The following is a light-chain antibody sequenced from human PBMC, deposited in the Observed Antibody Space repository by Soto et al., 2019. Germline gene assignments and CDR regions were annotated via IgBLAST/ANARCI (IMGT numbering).Light chain of an antibody. Sequence: DIQMTQSPSTLSASVGDRVTITCRASQSISGWLAWYQQKPGKAPKILIYKASILESGVPSRFSGSGSGTEFTLTISSLQPDDFATYYCQHYNIYSETFGQGTKVVVK. J-gene: IGKJ1*01. CDR3: QHYNIYSET. CDR1: QSISGW. CDR2: KAS. V-gene: IGKV1-5*03.